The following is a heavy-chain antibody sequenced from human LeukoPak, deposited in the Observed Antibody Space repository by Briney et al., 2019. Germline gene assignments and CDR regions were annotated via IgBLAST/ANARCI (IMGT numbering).Heavy chain of an antibody. CDR2: MNPNSGNT. CDR1: GYTFTSYV. CDR3: ARVRGYCSGGSCDDAFDI. J-gene: IGHJ3*02. D-gene: IGHD2-15*01. Sequence: ASVKVSCKASGYTFTSYVINWVRQATGQGLEWMGWMNPNSGNTGYAQKFQGRVTMTRNTSISTAYMELSSLRSEDTAVYYCARVRGYCSGGSCDDAFDIWGQGTMVTVSS. V-gene: IGHV1-8*01.